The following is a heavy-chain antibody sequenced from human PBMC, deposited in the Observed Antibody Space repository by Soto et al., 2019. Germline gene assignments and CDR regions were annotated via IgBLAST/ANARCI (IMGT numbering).Heavy chain of an antibody. CDR3: ARGRKICSSTSCFLDWFDP. CDR2: IYHSGST. J-gene: IGHJ5*02. D-gene: IGHD2-2*01. Sequence: PSETLSLTCAVSGGSISSGGYSWSWIRQPPGKGLEWIGYIYHSGSTYYNPSLKSRVTISVDRSKNQFSLKLSSVTAADTAVYYCARGRKICSSTSCFLDWFDPWGQGTLVTVSS. V-gene: IGHV4-30-2*01. CDR1: GGSISSGGYS.